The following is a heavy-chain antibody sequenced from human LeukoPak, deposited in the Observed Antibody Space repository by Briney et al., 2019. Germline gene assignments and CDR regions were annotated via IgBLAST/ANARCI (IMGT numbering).Heavy chain of an antibody. CDR1: GFTFSSYA. J-gene: IGHJ6*02. V-gene: IGHV3-30*04. CDR3: AKDAEDIVVVPAAMDYYYYGMDV. Sequence: PGRSLRLSCAASGFTFSSYAMHWVRQAPGKGLEWVAVISYDGSNKYYADSVKGRFTISRDNSKSTLYLQMNSLRAEDTAVYYCAKDAEDIVVVPAAMDYYYYGMDVWGQGTTVTVSS. D-gene: IGHD2-2*01. CDR2: ISYDGSNK.